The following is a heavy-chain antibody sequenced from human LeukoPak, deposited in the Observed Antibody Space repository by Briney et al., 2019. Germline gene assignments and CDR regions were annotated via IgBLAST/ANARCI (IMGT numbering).Heavy chain of an antibody. V-gene: IGHV1-69*06. D-gene: IGHD2-15*01. CDR3: ARNWRRYCSGGSCYPRGYYYYMDV. CDR2: IIPIFGTA. CDR1: GGTFSSYA. J-gene: IGHJ6*03. Sequence: GASVKVSCKASGGTFSSYAISWVRQAPGQGLEWMGGIIPIFGTANYAQKFQGRVTITADKSTSTAYMELSSLRSEDTAVYYCARNWRRYCSGGSCYPRGYYYYMDVWGKGTTVTVSS.